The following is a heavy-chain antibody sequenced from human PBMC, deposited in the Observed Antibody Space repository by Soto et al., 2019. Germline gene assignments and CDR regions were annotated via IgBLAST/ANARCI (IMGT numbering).Heavy chain of an antibody. Sequence: QVKLVQSGTEVKKPGASLKVSCKASGYSFATSGISWVRQAPGQGLEWMGWISVYNGNTNYDQKLHDRVTMTTDTSTTTAYLELRSLRSDDTAVYYCARAGQYYDSSGYVNWGQGTLGTVSS. J-gene: IGHJ4*02. D-gene: IGHD3-22*01. CDR1: GYSFATSG. CDR2: ISVYNGNT. V-gene: IGHV1-18*01. CDR3: ARAGQYYDSSGYVN.